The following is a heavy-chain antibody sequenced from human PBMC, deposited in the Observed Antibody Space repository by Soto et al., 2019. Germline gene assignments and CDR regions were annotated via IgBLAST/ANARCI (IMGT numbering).Heavy chain of an antibody. D-gene: IGHD6-25*01. J-gene: IGHJ4*02. Sequence: QVQLVQSGAEVKKPGASVKVSFKASVYTFTTYDINWVRQAPGQGLEWMGWMNPYTGKAGYAQKFQGRVTMTRDNSISTSYMELSGLRSEDKAVYYCARRKERSGPNYFDYWGQGTLVTVSS. V-gene: IGHV1-8*01. CDR1: VYTFTTYD. CDR2: MNPYTGKA. CDR3: ARRKERSGPNYFDY.